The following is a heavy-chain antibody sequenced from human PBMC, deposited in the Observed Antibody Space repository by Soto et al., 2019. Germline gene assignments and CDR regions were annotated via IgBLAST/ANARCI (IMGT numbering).Heavy chain of an antibody. V-gene: IGHV4-31*03. Sequence: SETLSLTCTVSGGSISTGGYYWNWIRQHPGKGLEWIGYFYYTGNSYLNPSLKSRLSISVDTSKNQFSLELRSVTAADTAVYYCAREQWGFDSWGQGTLVTVSS. D-gene: IGHD6-19*01. CDR1: GGSISTGGYY. J-gene: IGHJ4*02. CDR2: FYYTGNS. CDR3: AREQWGFDS.